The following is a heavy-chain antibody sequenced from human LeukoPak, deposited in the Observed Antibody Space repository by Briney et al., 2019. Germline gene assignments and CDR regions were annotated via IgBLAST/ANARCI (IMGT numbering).Heavy chain of an antibody. Sequence: GESLTICCKGSGYSFTSYWSGWVRQIPGKGLEWRWIIYPGDSDTRYSPSFQGQVTISADKSISTAYLQWSSLKASDTAMYYCARVLVVTASGAFDIWGQGTMVTVSS. D-gene: IGHD2-21*02. V-gene: IGHV5-51*01. J-gene: IGHJ3*02. CDR3: ARVLVVTASGAFDI. CDR2: IYPGDSDT. CDR1: GYSFTSYW.